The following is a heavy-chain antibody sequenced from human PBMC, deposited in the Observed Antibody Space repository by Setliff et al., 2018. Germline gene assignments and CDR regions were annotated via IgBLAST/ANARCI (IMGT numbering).Heavy chain of an antibody. V-gene: IGHV1-18*01. CDR2: ISPVYGIA. D-gene: IGHD3-22*01. CDR1: GYAFITFG. Sequence: GASVKVSCKTSGYAFITFGMSWVRQAPGQGLEWTGWISPVYGIANYARKFQGRVTMTADTSTTTAYLELTSLRYDDTAVYYCVRGPGPSVVVAIPFDHWGQGSLVTVSS. CDR3: VRGPGPSVVVAIPFDH. J-gene: IGHJ4*02.